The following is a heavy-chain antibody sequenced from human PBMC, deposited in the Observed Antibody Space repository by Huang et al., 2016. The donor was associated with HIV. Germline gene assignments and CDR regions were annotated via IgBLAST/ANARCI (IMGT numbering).Heavy chain of an antibody. D-gene: IGHD6-6*01. J-gene: IGHJ6*02. CDR3: ARGRTRSSLYDSYYGLDV. CDR1: GGTFSTYA. V-gene: IGHV1-69*01. Sequence: QVQLVQSGAEVKKPGSSVKVSCKASGGTFSTYAISWVRQAPGQGLEWMGGILPIVGTATYAQKFQGTVTITADEFTSTAYMELSSLRSEDTALYYCARGRTRSSLYDSYYGLDVWGQGTTVTVSS. CDR2: ILPIVGTA.